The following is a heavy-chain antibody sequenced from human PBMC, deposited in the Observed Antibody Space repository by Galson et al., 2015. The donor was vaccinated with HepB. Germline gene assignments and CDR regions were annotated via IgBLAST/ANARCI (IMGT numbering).Heavy chain of an antibody. D-gene: IGHD2-2*01. Sequence: SLRLSCAASGFTFSSYGMNWVRQAPGKGLEWVAAIWYDGSNKYYADSVKGRFTISRDNSKNTLYLQMNSLRAEDTAVYYCARGSPAAQGDAFDIWGQGTMVTVSS. V-gene: IGHV3-33*01. CDR3: ARGSPAAQGDAFDI. J-gene: IGHJ3*02. CDR1: GFTFSSYG. CDR2: IWYDGSNK.